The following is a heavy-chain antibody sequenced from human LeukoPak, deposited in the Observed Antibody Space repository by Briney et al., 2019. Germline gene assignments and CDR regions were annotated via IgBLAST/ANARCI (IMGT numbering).Heavy chain of an antibody. J-gene: IGHJ4*02. CDR1: GFTFSIYS. CDR2: ISSSSSYI. D-gene: IGHD6-25*01. Sequence: GGSLRLSCAASGFTFSIYSMNWVRQAPGKGLEWVSSISSSSSYIYYADSVKGRFTISRDNAKNSLYLQMNSLRAEDTAVYYCARELKAATGFSDWGQGTLVTVSS. CDR3: ARELKAATGFSD. V-gene: IGHV3-21*01.